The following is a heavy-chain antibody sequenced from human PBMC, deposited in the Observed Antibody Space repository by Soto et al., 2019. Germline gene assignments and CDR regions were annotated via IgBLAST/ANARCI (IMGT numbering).Heavy chain of an antibody. CDR3: ARVRGTAGKRYFAY. Sequence: XTLSLTCTVSGGSMIAYYWNWMRQPPGKGLQWIGYTYYSGSTTYNPSLKSRVTISVDSSKNQFSLKLDSVTPADTAVYYCARVRGTAGKRYFAYWGPGTLGTVS. D-gene: IGHD6-13*01. J-gene: IGHJ4*02. V-gene: IGHV4-59*01. CDR1: GGSMIAYY. CDR2: TYYSGST.